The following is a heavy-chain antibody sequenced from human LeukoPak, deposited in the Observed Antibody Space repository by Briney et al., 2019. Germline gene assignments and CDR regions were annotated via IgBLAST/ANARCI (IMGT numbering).Heavy chain of an antibody. CDR1: GFTFSSYA. V-gene: IGHV3-23*01. CDR2: ISGSGGST. CDR3: AKDDTVTTVQFDY. J-gene: IGHJ4*02. Sequence: GGSLRLSCAASGFTFSSYAMSWVRQAPGKGLEWVSGISGSGGSTYYADSVKGRFTISRDNSKKTLFLQMNSLRAEDTAVYYCAKDDTVTTVQFDYWGQGTLVTVSS. D-gene: IGHD4-11*01.